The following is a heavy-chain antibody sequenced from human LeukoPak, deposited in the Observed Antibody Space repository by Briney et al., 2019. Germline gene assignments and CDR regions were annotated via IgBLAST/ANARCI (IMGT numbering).Heavy chain of an antibody. V-gene: IGHV5-51*01. Sequence: GESLKIPCKGSGYSFTSYWIGWVRQMPGKGLEWMGIIYPGGSDTRYSPSFQRQVTISADKSISTAYLQWSSLKASDTAMYYCARQRFTTRAYAGNWFDPWGQGTLVTVSS. CDR2: IYPGGSDT. CDR3: ARQRFTTRAYAGNWFDP. J-gene: IGHJ5*02. D-gene: IGHD3-16*01. CDR1: GYSFTSYW.